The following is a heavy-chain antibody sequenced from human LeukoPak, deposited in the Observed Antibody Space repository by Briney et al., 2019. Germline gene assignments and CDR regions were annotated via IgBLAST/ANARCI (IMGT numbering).Heavy chain of an antibody. V-gene: IGHV3-21*01. CDR1: GFTFSSYS. D-gene: IGHD3-10*01. J-gene: IGHJ6*04. Sequence: KPGGSLRLSCAASGFTFSSYSMNWVRQAPGKGLEWVSSISSSSSYIYYADSVKGRFTISRDNAKNSLYLQMNSLRAEDTAVYYCAKDLIGSGSFLDVWGKGTTVTVSS. CDR3: AKDLIGSGSFLDV. CDR2: ISSSSSYI.